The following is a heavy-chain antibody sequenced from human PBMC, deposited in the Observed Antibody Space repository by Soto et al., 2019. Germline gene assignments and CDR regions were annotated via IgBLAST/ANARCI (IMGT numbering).Heavy chain of an antibody. V-gene: IGHV4-30-4*01. CDR1: GGSISSGDYY. CDR3: ARTRILYQSFAFDI. J-gene: IGHJ3*02. CDR2: IYYSGGT. Sequence: PSETLSLTCTVSGGSISSGDYYWGWIRQPPGKGLEWIGFIYYSGGTYYNPSLKSRVTMSIDTSKNQFSLKLSSVTAADTAVYYCARTRILYQSFAFDIWGQGTMVTVSS. D-gene: IGHD2-8*01.